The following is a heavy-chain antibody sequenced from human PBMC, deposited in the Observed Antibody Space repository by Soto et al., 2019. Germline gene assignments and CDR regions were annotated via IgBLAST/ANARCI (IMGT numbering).Heavy chain of an antibody. CDR1: GFTFSSYG. CDR2: ISYDGSKE. D-gene: IGHD5-18*01. V-gene: IGHV3-30*18. Sequence: VQLVESGGGVVQPGRSLRLSCAASGFTFSSYGMHWVRQAPGKGLEWVAVISYDGSKEFYADSVKGRFTISRDNSKNTLDLQMNSLRAEDTAVYYCAKDLRLWSKDYYYYGMDVWGQGTTVTVSS. CDR3: AKDLRLWSKDYYYYGMDV. J-gene: IGHJ6*02.